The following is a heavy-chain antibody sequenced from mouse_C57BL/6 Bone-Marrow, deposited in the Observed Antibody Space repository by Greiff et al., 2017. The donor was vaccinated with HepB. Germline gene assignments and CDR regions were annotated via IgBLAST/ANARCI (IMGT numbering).Heavy chain of an antibody. CDR3: ARRSGTTVVAHWYFDV. Sequence: VQLKESGGGLVQPGGSLKLSCAASGFTFSDYGMAWVRQAPRKGPEWVAFISNLAYSIYYADTVTGRFTISRENAKNTLYLEMSSLRSEDTAMYYCARRSGTTVVAHWYFDVWGTGTTVTVSS. J-gene: IGHJ1*03. CDR2: ISNLAYSI. V-gene: IGHV5-15*01. CDR1: GFTFSDYG. D-gene: IGHD1-1*01.